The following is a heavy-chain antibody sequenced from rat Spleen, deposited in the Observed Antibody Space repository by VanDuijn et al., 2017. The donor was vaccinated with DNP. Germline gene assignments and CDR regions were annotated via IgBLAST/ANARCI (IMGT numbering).Heavy chain of an antibody. CDR2: INGAGST. J-gene: IGHJ2*01. CDR3: ARYQSYYYGGSYYPYYFDY. Sequence: EVQLQESGPGLVKPSQSLSLTCSVTGYSITSNYWGWIRKFPGNKMEWMGHINGAGSTNYNPSLKSRISITRDTSKNQFFLQLNSVTPEDTATYYCARYQSYYYGGSYYPYYFDYWGQGVVVTVSS. D-gene: IGHD1-12*02. V-gene: IGHV3-1*01. CDR1: GYSITSNY.